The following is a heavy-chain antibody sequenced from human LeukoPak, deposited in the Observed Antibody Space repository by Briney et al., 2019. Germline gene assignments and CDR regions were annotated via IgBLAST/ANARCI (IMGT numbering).Heavy chain of an antibody. V-gene: IGHV1-2*02. CDR3: ARDTGGRFGELSSRRKSYYMDV. CDR2: INPNSGGT. D-gene: IGHD3-10*01. Sequence: ASVKVSCKASGYTFTGYYMHWVRQAPGQGLEWMGWINPNSGGTNYAQKFQGRVTMTRDTSISTAYMELSRLRSDDTAVYYCARDTGGRFGELSSRRKSYYMDVWGKGTTVTISS. J-gene: IGHJ6*03. CDR1: GYTFTGYY.